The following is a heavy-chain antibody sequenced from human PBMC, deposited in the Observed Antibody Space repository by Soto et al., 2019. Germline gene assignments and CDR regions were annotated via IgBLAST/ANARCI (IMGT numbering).Heavy chain of an antibody. CDR1: GFTFSAYS. D-gene: IGHD3-16*01. J-gene: IGHJ3*02. CDR2: ISASSTYI. V-gene: IGHV3-21*01. CDR3: ARDGGVADAFDI. Sequence: EVQLVESGGGLVKPGGSLRLSCAASGFTFSAYSVNWVRQAPGKGLEWVSSISASSTYISYADSVKGRFTISRDNAKNSLFLQMGSLRAEDTAVYYCARDGGVADAFDIWGQGTMVTVSS.